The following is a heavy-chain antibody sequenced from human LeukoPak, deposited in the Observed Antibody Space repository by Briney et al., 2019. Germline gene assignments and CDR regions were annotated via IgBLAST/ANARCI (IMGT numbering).Heavy chain of an antibody. CDR2: IYHSGST. CDR3: ARLRLPWVNWFDP. CDR1: GGSISSYH. V-gene: IGHV4-59*08. D-gene: IGHD5-12*01. J-gene: IGHJ5*02. Sequence: SETLSLTCTVSGGSISSYHWSWIRQPPGKGLEWIGYIYHSGSTNYNPSLKSRVTISVDTSKNQIFLKLSSVTAADTAVYYCARLRLPWVNWFDPWGQGTLVTVSS.